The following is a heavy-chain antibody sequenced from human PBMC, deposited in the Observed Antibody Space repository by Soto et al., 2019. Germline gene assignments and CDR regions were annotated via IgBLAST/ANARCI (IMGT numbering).Heavy chain of an antibody. Sequence: QLQLQASGAGLVKPSQTLSLTCAVSGGSISSGGYSWSWIRQPPGKGLAWIGYIYHSGSTSYNPSLKSRVTLSGDRSTTQFPLKLSSATGADTAVYFCARGNMAAIDYWGQGTLVTVAS. J-gene: IGHJ4*02. V-gene: IGHV4-30-2*01. CDR3: ARGNMAAIDY. D-gene: IGHD3-10*01. CDR1: GGSISSGGYS. CDR2: IYHSGST.